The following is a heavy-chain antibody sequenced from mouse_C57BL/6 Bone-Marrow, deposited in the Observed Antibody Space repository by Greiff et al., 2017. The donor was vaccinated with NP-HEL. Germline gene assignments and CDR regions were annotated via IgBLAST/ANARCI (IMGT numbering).Heavy chain of an antibody. CDR3: ARCDYYGSSYVMSAMDY. CDR2: INYDGSST. Sequence: EVQLVESEGGLVQPGSSMKLSCTASGFIFSDYYMAWVRQVPEKGLEWVANINYDGSSTYYLDSLKSRFIISRDNAKNILYLQMSSLKSEDTATYYCARCDYYGSSYVMSAMDYWGQGTSVTVSS. V-gene: IGHV5-16*01. CDR1: GFIFSDYY. D-gene: IGHD1-1*01. J-gene: IGHJ4*01.